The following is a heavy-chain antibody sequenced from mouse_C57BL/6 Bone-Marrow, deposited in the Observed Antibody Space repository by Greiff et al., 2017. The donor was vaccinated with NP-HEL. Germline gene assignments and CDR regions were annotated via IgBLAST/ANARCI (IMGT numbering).Heavy chain of an antibody. Sequence: LMVESGGGLVKPGGSLKLSCAASGFTFSDYGMHWVRQAPEKGLEWVAYISSGSSTIYYADTVKGRFTISRDNAKNTLFLQMTSLRSEDTAMYYCARFDYYAMDYWGQGTSVTVSS. V-gene: IGHV5-17*01. CDR1: GFTFSDYG. J-gene: IGHJ4*01. CDR2: ISSGSSTI. CDR3: ARFDYYAMDY.